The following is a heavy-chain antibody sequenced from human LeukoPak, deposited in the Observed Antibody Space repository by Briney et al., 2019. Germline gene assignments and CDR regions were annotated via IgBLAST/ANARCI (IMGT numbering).Heavy chain of an antibody. CDR2: IYYSGST. J-gene: IGHJ4*02. D-gene: IGHD6-6*01. CDR1: GGSISSYY. CDR3: ARDSYSSSPLDY. Sequence: SETLSLTCTVSGGSISSYYWSWIRQPPGKGLEWIGYIYYSGSTNYNPSLKSRVTISVDTSKNQFSLQLSSVTAADTAVYYCARDSYSSSPLDYWGQGTLVTVSS. V-gene: IGHV4-59*12.